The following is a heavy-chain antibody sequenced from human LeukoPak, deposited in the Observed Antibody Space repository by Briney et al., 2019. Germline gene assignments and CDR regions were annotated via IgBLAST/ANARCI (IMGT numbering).Heavy chain of an antibody. CDR3: ARGREIHGGSDTKLDDY. CDR1: GYSFTDYY. CDR2: ISPRSGDT. Sequence: ASVKASCKASGYSFTDYYMHWVRQAPGQGLEWMGWISPRSGDTSYAQKFQGRVTMTRDTSINTVDMDLSGLTSDDTAVFYCARGREIHGGSDTKLDDYWGQGTLVTVSS. V-gene: IGHV1-2*02. D-gene: IGHD3-10*01. J-gene: IGHJ4*02.